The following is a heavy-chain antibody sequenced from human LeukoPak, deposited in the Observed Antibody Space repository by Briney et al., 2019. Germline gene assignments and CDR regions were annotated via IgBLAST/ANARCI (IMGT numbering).Heavy chain of an antibody. Sequence: ASVKVSCKASGYTFTSYGIGWVRQAPGQGLEWMGCISAYNGNTNYAQKLQGRVAMTTDTSTSTAYMELRSLRSDDTAVYYCAISLQHYGSGSYLDFDYWGQGTLVTVSS. J-gene: IGHJ4*02. V-gene: IGHV1-18*01. CDR1: GYTFTSYG. CDR3: AISLQHYGSGSYLDFDY. CDR2: ISAYNGNT. D-gene: IGHD3-10*01.